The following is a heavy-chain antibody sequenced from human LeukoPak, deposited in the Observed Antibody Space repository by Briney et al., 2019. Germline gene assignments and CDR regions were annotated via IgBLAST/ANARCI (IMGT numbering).Heavy chain of an antibody. J-gene: IGHJ4*02. CDR1: GYTFTDYY. CDR2: LNPKSGDT. D-gene: IGHD2-2*01. CDR3: ARPSSTDYV. V-gene: IGHV1-2*02. Sequence: ASVKVSCKASGYTFTDYYYIHWVRQAPGQGLEWMGWLNPKSGDTNYAQKFQGRDTVTRDTSISTAYMELSRLRSDDTAVYYCARPSSTDYVWGQGTQVTVSS.